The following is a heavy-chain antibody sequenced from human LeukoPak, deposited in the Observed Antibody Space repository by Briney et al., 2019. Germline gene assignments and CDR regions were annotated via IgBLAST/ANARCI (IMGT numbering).Heavy chain of an antibody. Sequence: GGSLRLSCAASGFTFNSYAMNWVRQTPGKGPEWVSAISGNGDNTYYADSVKGRFTISRDNSKNTLFLQMNSLRAEDTAVYYCVKEVVATIPPLWGQGTLVTVSS. CDR1: GFTFNSYA. V-gene: IGHV3-23*01. CDR3: VKEVVATIPPL. D-gene: IGHD5-12*01. CDR2: ISGNGDNT. J-gene: IGHJ4*02.